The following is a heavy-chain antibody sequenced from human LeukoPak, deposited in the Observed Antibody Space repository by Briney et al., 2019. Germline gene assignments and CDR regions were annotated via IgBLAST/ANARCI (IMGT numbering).Heavy chain of an antibody. CDR2: IYTSGST. J-gene: IGHJ5*02. CDR1: GGSISSGSYY. V-gene: IGHV4-61*02. CDR3: ARGIRYYCDSSGLNWFDP. D-gene: IGHD3-22*01. Sequence: PSETLSLTCTVSGGSISSGSYYWSWIRQPAGKGLEWIGRIYTSGSTNYNPSLKSRVTISVDTSKNQFSLKLSSVTAADTAVYYCARGIRYYCDSSGLNWFDPWGQGTLVTVSS.